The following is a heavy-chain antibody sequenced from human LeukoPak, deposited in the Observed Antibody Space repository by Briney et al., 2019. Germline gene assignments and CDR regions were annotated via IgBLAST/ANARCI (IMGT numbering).Heavy chain of an antibody. CDR1: GFTFGDYA. D-gene: IGHD2-15*01. CDR3: TREGWYPYFDY. J-gene: IGHJ4*02. V-gene: IGHV3-49*04. Sequence: GGSLRLSCTASGFTFGDYAMSWVRQAPGKGLEWVGFIRSKAYGGTTEYAASVKGRFTISRDDSKSIAYLQMNSLKTEDTAVYYCTREGWYPYFDYWGQGTLVTVSS. CDR2: IRSKAYGGTT.